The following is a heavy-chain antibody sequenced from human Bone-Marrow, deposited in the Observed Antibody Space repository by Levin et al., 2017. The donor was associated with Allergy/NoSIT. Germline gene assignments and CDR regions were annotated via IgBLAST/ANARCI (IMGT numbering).Heavy chain of an antibody. V-gene: IGHV4-31*03. CDR2: IYNSGNT. CDR3: AGSLDIVTTMAFDF. CDR1: GDAISTGTYY. J-gene: IGHJ4*02. Sequence: SETLSLTCSVSGDAISTGTYYWSWIRQHPGKGLEWIAYIYNSGNTYYNPSLKSRTTISIDKSKNQFSLSLTSVTAADTAVYYCAGSLDIVTTMAFDFWAREPWPPSPQ. D-gene: IGHD5-12*01.